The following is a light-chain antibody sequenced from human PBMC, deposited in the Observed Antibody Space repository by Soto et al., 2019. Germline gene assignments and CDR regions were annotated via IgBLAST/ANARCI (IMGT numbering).Light chain of an antibody. CDR2: AAP. CDR3: QQSYSSPYT. CDR1: QSISSS. J-gene: IGKJ2*01. V-gene: IGKV1-39*01. Sequence: DIQMTQSPSSLSASVGDRVTITCRASQSISSSLNWYQQKLGKAPKLLIYAAPSLQSGVPSRFSGSGSGTDFTLTISSLQPEDFAAYYCQQSYSSPYTFGQGTKLEIK.